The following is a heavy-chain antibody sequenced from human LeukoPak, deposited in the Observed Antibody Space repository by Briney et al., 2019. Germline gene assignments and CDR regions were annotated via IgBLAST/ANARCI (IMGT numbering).Heavy chain of an antibody. CDR1: GYTLTELS. J-gene: IGHJ3*02. D-gene: IGHD3-9*01. Sequence: ASVKVSCKVSGYTLTELSMHWVRQAPGKGLEWMGGFDPEDGETIYAQKFQGRVTMNEDTSTETAYMELSSLRSEDTAVYYCATGTKRYFDWLLGPNDAFDIWGQGTMVTVSS. V-gene: IGHV1-24*01. CDR2: FDPEDGET. CDR3: ATGTKRYFDWLLGPNDAFDI.